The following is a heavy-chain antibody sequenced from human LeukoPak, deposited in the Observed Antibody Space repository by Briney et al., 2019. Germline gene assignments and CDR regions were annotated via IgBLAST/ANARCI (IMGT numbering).Heavy chain of an antibody. J-gene: IGHJ4*02. V-gene: IGHV3-7*01. CDR2: IKQDGSEK. D-gene: IGHD5-12*01. CDR1: GFPFSTYR. Sequence: GGSLRLSCAASGFPFSTYRMSWVRRAPGKGLEWVSNIKQDGSEKHYVDSVKGRFTISRDNAKNSLYLQMSSLRAEDTAVYYCARGPSGYHNTGGQGTLVTVSS. CDR3: ARGPSGYHNT.